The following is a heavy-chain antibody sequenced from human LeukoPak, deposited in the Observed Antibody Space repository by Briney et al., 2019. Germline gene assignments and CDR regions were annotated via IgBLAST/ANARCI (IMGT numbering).Heavy chain of an antibody. CDR2: ISYSGNT. CDR1: GGSISSDDYY. D-gene: IGHD1-26*01. J-gene: IGHJ6*02. Sequence: SQALSLTCTVSGGSISSDDYYWSWIRQPPGKGLEWIGYISYSGNTYYNPSLKSRVTISVDTSKNLFSLKVSSVTAADTAVYHCARGRSNYYGMDVWGQGTTVTVSS. V-gene: IGHV4-30-4*01. CDR3: ARGRSNYYGMDV.